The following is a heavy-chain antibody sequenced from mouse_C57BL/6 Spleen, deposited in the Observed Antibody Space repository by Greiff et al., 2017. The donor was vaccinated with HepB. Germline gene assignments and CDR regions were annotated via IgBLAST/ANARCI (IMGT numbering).Heavy chain of an antibody. J-gene: IGHJ1*03. Sequence: EVQRVESGGGLVKPGGSLKLSCAASGFTFSSYAMSWVRQTPEKRLEWVATISDGGSYTYYPDNVKGRFTISRDNAKNNLYLQMSHLKSEDTAMYYCAREGAQKNFDVWGTGTTVTVSS. V-gene: IGHV5-4*01. CDR2: ISDGGSYT. CDR3: AREGAQKNFDV. CDR1: GFTFSSYA.